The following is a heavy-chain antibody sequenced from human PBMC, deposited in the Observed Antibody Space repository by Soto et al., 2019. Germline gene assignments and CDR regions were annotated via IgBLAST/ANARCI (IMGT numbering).Heavy chain of an antibody. D-gene: IGHD1-26*01. CDR3: GKGRSYYYYYGVDV. J-gene: IGHJ6*02. Sequence: GSLRLSCAASGFTFSSYDMSWVRQAPGKGLEWVSVISGSGDSTYYADSVKGRFTISRDNSKNTLYLQMNSLRADDTAVYYCGKGRSYYYYYGVDVWGQGTTVTVSS. CDR1: GFTFSSYD. CDR2: ISGSGDST. V-gene: IGHV3-23*01.